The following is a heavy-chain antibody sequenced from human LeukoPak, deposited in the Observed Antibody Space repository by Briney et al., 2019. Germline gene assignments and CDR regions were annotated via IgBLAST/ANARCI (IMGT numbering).Heavy chain of an antibody. V-gene: IGHV5-51*01. Sequence: GESLKISCKGSGYSFTSYWVGWVRQMPGRGLEWMGIIYPGDSDTRYSPSSQGQVTISADKSISTAYLQWSSLKASDTAMYYCARRDRSGYYYFDYWGQGTLVTVSS. CDR3: ARRDRSGYYYFDY. D-gene: IGHD3-22*01. CDR1: GYSFTSYW. J-gene: IGHJ4*02. CDR2: IYPGDSDT.